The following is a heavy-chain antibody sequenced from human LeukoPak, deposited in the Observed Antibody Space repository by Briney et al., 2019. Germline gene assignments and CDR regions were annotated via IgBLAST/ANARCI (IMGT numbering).Heavy chain of an antibody. CDR2: IIPIFGTA. CDR1: GGTFSSYA. J-gene: IGHJ1*01. V-gene: IGHV1-69*01. Sequence: GSSVKVSCKASGGTFSSYAISWVRQAPGQGLEWMGGIIPIFGTANYAQKFQGRVTITADESTSTAYMELSSLRSEDTAVYYCARGPKWELRIAYFQHWGQGTLVTVSS. D-gene: IGHD1-26*01. CDR3: ARGPKWELRIAYFQH.